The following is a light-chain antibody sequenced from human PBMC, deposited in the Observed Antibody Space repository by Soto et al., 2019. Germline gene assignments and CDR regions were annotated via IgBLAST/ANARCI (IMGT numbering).Light chain of an antibody. CDR2: AAS. CDR3: QQADTSPIT. V-gene: IGKV1-39*01. J-gene: IGKJ5*01. Sequence: IHMTPSPYSLSASVGARVTITCRASQSVASYLNWYQQKPGQAPKLLIYAASSLQSGVPSRFSGSGFGTDFTLTISSLQPEDSAIYYCQQADTSPITFGQGTRLEI. CDR1: QSVASY.